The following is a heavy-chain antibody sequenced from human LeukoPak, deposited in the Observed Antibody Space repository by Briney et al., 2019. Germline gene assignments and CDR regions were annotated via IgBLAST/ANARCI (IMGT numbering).Heavy chain of an antibody. CDR2: ISGSGGST. CDR1: GFTFSSHG. CDR3: AKDGPDYYDSSGYYPCWFDP. Sequence: GGTLRLSCAASGFTFSSHGMSWVRQAPGKGLEWVSAISGSGGSTYYADSVKGRFTISRDNSKNTLYLQMNSLRAEDTAVYYCAKDGPDYYDSSGYYPCWFDPWGQGTLVTVSS. J-gene: IGHJ5*02. D-gene: IGHD3-22*01. V-gene: IGHV3-23*01.